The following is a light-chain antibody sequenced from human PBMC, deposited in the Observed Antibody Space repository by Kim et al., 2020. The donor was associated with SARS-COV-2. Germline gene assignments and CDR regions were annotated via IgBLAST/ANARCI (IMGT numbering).Light chain of an antibody. CDR1: QSVSSN. V-gene: IGKV3-15*01. CDR2: GAS. Sequence: SPGERATLSCRASQSVSSNLAWYQQKPGQAPRPLIYGASTRATGSPARFSGSGSGTEFTLTISSLQSEDFAVYYCQQYNNWHPWTFGQGTKVDIK. J-gene: IGKJ1*01. CDR3: QQYNNWHPWT.